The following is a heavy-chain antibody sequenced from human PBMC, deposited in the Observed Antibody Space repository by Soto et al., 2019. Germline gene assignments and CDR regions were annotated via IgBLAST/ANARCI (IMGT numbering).Heavy chain of an antibody. CDR1: GYTLTELS. D-gene: IGHD5-12*01. Sequence: GASVKVSCKVSGYTLTELSMHWVRQAPGKGLEWMGGFDPEDGETIYAQKFQGRVTMTEDTSTDTAYMELSSLRSEDTAEYYCATTSLRLNSYYYYGMDVWGQGTTVNVSS. CDR2: FDPEDGET. V-gene: IGHV1-24*01. J-gene: IGHJ6*02. CDR3: ATTSLRLNSYYYYGMDV.